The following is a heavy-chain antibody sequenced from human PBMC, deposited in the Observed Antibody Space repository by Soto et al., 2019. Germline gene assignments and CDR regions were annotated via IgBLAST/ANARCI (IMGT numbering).Heavy chain of an antibody. J-gene: IGHJ5*02. V-gene: IGHV1-18*01. CDR2: ISAYNGNT. Sequence: QVQLVQSGAEVKKPGASVKVSCKASGYTFTIYGLSWVRQAPGQGLEWMGWISAYNGNTHYALKIQGRVTMTMDTSTSTAYMELRSMRSDDPAVYYCARDGGVTYYVFCSGPGVGWWFDPWGQGTLVTVSS. CDR3: ARDGGVTYYVFCSGPGVGWWFDP. D-gene: IGHD3-3*01. CDR1: GYTFTIYG.